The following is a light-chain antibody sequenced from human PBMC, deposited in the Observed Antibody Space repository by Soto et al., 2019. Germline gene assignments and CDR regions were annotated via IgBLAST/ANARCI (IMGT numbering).Light chain of an antibody. CDR2: DVN. CDR3: SSYTGSSTFV. J-gene: IGLJ1*01. Sequence: QSVLTQPASVSGSPGQSITISCTGTSSDVGGYGYVSWYQQLPGKASKLLIYDVNNRPSGVSHRFSGSKSGNTASLTFFGLQAEDEADYYCSSYTGSSTFVFGTGTKVTVL. CDR1: SSDVGGYGY. V-gene: IGLV2-14*01.